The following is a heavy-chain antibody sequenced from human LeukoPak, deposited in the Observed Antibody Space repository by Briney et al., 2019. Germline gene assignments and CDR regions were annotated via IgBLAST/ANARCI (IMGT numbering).Heavy chain of an antibody. D-gene: IGHD4-17*01. Sequence: SQTLSLTCNVSGASINTADYYWTWIRQPPGKGLEWIGYISCSGTPYYNPSLNSRVTISLDTSKNQFSLKLNSVTAADTAMYYCARDRYGDFEDYWGHGTLVTVSS. CDR3: ARDRYGDFEDY. CDR1: GASINTADYY. J-gene: IGHJ4*01. CDR2: ISCSGTP. V-gene: IGHV4-30-4*08.